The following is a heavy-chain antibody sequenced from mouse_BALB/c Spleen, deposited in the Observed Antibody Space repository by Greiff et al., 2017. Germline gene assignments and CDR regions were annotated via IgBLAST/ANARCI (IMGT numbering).Heavy chain of an antibody. Sequence: EVQRVESGPGLVKPSQSLSLTCSVTGYSITSGYYWNWIRQFPGNKLEWMGYISYDGSNNYNPSLKNRISITRDTSKNQFFLKLNSVTTEDTATYYCARQVLLRWYFDVWGAGTTVTVSA. V-gene: IGHV3-6*02. D-gene: IGHD1-1*01. CDR2: ISYDGSN. CDR1: GYSITSGYY. J-gene: IGHJ1*01. CDR3: ARQVLLRWYFDV.